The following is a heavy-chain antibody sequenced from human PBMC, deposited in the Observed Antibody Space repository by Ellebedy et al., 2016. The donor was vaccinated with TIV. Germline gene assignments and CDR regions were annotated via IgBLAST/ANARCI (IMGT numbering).Heavy chain of an antibody. CDR2: IYYSGST. CDR3: ARAPIYNWFDP. Sequence: GSLRLSXTVSGGSISSYYWSWIRQPPGKGLEWIGYIYYSGSTNYNPSLKSRVTISVDTSKNQFSLKLSSVTAADTAVYYCARAPIYNWFDPWGQGTLVTVSS. V-gene: IGHV4-59*01. CDR1: GGSISSYY. D-gene: IGHD2-21*01. J-gene: IGHJ5*02.